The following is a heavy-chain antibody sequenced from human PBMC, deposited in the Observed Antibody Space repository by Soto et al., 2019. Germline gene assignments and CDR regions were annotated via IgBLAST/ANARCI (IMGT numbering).Heavy chain of an antibody. V-gene: IGHV3-30*18. CDR1: GFTFSTYG. J-gene: IGHJ5*02. CDR3: AKGYLGNFCDP. CDR2: ISNDGNNK. D-gene: IGHD4-4*01. Sequence: GGSLRLSCAASGFTFSTYGIHWVRQAPGKGLEWVAVISNDGNNKYYSDSVKGRFTISRDNSKNMLYLQMNSLRAEDTAVYYCAKGYLGNFCDPWGQGTLVTVSS.